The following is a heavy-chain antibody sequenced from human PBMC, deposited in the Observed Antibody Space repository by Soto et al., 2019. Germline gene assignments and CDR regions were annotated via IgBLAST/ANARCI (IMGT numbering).Heavy chain of an antibody. Sequence: PSETLSLTCAVYGGPFSGYYWSWIRQPPGKGLEWIGEINHIGSTNYNPSLKSRVTISVDTSKNQFSLNLSSVTAADTAVYYCASPPNYCSGGSCYSDYYYYMDVWGKGTTVTVSS. CDR2: INHIGST. CDR1: GGPFSGYY. D-gene: IGHD2-15*01. J-gene: IGHJ6*03. CDR3: ASPPNYCSGGSCYSDYYYYMDV. V-gene: IGHV4-34*01.